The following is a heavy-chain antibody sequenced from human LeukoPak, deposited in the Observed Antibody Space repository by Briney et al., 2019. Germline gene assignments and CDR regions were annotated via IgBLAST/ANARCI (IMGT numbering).Heavy chain of an antibody. CDR3: ARGEEWDRLLYYYYMDI. CDR2: ISYTGTYI. D-gene: IGHD1-26*01. CDR1: GFTFSSFD. J-gene: IGHJ6*03. V-gene: IGHV3-21*01. Sequence: GGSLRLSCAASGFTFSSFDMTWVRQTPGKGLEWVASISYTGTYIYYAASLKGRFTISRDNGNNSLFLQMNGLEAEDTAVYYCARGEEWDRLLYYYYMDIWGKGTTVTVSS.